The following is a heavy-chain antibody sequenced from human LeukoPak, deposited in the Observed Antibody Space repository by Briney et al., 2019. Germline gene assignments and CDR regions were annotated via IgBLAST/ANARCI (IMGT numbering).Heavy chain of an antibody. V-gene: IGHV1-46*01. CDR1: GYTFTSYY. D-gene: IGHD2-15*01. Sequence: ASVKVSCKASGYTFTSYYMQWVRQAPGQGLEWMGIINPSVGSTSYAQKFQGRVTMTRDTSTSTVYMELSSLRSEDTAVYYCARYISYCSGGSCYLTFDYWGQGTLVTVSS. CDR2: INPSVGST. CDR3: ARYISYCSGGSCYLTFDY. J-gene: IGHJ4*02.